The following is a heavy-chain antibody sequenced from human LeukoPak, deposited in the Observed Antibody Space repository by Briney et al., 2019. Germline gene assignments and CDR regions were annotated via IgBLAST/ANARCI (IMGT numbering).Heavy chain of an antibody. CDR3: AKGVDYSHYYGMDV. J-gene: IGHJ6*02. CDR1: GFTFSTYS. V-gene: IGHV3-48*01. D-gene: IGHD3-9*01. CDR2: ISSGSGTI. Sequence: PGGSLRLSCAASGFTFSTYSMNWVRQAPGKGLEWFSYISSGSGTIYYADSVKGRFTISRDNAKNSLYLQMNSLRAEDTAVYYCAKGVDYSHYYGMDVWGQGTTATVSS.